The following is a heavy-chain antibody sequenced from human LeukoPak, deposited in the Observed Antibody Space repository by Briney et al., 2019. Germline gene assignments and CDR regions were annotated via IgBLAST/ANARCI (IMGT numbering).Heavy chain of an antibody. CDR1: GYTFTGYY. Sequence: GASVKVSCKASGYTFTGYYMHWVRQAPGQGLEWMGWINPNSGGTNYAQKFQGRVTMTRDTSTSTVYMELSSLRSEDTAVYYCARGTAAGTVRSDYWGQGTLVTVSS. CDR2: INPNSGGT. CDR3: ARGTAAGTVRSDY. D-gene: IGHD6-13*01. V-gene: IGHV1-2*02. J-gene: IGHJ4*02.